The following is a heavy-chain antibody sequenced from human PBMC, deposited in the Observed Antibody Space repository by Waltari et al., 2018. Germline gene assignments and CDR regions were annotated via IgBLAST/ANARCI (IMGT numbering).Heavy chain of an antibody. V-gene: IGHV5-51*01. CDR1: GYSFTSYW. CDR3: ARRYLTYYYGSGSPPRGFDY. J-gene: IGHJ4*02. D-gene: IGHD3-10*01. Sequence: EVQLVQSGAEVNKPGESLKISCTGSGYSFTSYWIGWVRQMPGKGLEWMGIIYPGDSDTRYSPSFQGQVTISDDKSISTAYLQWSSLKASDTAMYYCARRYLTYYYGSGSPPRGFDYWGQGTLVTVSS. CDR2: IYPGDSDT.